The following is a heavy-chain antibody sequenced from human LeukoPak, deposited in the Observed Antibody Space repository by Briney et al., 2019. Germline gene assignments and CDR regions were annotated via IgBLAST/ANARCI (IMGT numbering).Heavy chain of an antibody. J-gene: IGHJ4*02. CDR3: ARDKEGDGYNYYFDY. Sequence: PGRSLRLSCAASGFTFSSYAMHWVRQAPGKGLEWVAVISYDGSNKYYADSVKGRFTISRDNSKNTLYLQMNSLRAEDTAVYYCARDKEGDGYNYYFDYWGQGTLVTVSS. CDR2: ISYDGSNK. V-gene: IGHV3-30-3*01. CDR1: GFTFSSYA. D-gene: IGHD5-24*01.